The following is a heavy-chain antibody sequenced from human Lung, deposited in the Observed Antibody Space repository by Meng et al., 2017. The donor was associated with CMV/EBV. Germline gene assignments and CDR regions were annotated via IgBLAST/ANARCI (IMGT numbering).Heavy chain of an antibody. CDR1: GYSFTTFW. CDR2: IHPSDSET. J-gene: IGHJ5*02. CDR3: ASGAWDL. Sequence: GESLKISCKGSGYSFTTFWINWVRQMPGKGLEWMGAIHPSDSETEYSPSSEGQVTISADKSNSTAHLQWNSLKPSDTAMYYCASGAWDLWGQGTLVTVSS. V-gene: IGHV5-51*01. D-gene: IGHD1-26*01.